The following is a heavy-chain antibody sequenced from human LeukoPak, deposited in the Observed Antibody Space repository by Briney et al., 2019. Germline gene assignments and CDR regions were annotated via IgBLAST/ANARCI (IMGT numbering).Heavy chain of an antibody. V-gene: IGHV1-2*02. Sequence: ASVKVSFKASGYTFTGYYMHWVRQAPGQGVEWMGWINPNSGGTNYAQKFQGRVTMTRDTSISTAYMELSRLRSDDTAVYYCARARIELEPTPFDYWGQGTLVTVSS. CDR3: ARARIELEPTPFDY. D-gene: IGHD1-1*01. CDR1: GYTFTGYY. CDR2: INPNSGGT. J-gene: IGHJ4*02.